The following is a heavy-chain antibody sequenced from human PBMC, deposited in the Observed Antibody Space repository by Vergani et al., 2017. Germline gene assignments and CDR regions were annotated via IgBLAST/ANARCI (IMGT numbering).Heavy chain of an antibody. CDR3: VRTRSGSCTGGSCYSGWCDP. CDR2: INSNSGNP. CDR1: GYTFSNYY. J-gene: IGHJ5*02. D-gene: IGHD2-15*01. Sequence: QVQVVQSGAEVKKSGASVKVSCKTSGYTFSNYYMHWVRQAPGQGLEWMGWINSNSGNPTYAQGFKGRFVFSLDSSVSTSYLQINSLQPEDTAVYYCVRTRSGSCTGGSCYSGWCDPWGQGTLVTVSS. V-gene: IGHV7-4-1*02.